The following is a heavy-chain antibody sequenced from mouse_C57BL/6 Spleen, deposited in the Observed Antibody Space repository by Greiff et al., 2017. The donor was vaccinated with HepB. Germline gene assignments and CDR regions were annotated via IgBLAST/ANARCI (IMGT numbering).Heavy chain of an antibody. V-gene: IGHV1-80*01. J-gene: IGHJ4*01. CDR3: ARGYDYEYYYAMDY. Sequence: QVQLQQSGAELVKPGASVKISCKASGYAFSSYWMNWVKQRPGKGLEWIGQIYPGDGDTNYNGKFKGKATLTADKSSSTAYMQLSSLTSEDSAVYFCARGYDYEYYYAMDYWGQGTSVTVSS. D-gene: IGHD2-4*01. CDR1: GYAFSSYW. CDR2: IYPGDGDT.